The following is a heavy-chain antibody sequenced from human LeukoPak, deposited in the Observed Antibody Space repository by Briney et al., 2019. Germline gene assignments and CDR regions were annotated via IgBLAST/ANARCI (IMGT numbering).Heavy chain of an antibody. CDR1: GFSFSSYV. CDR3: AKANWVSNADAVF. V-gene: IGHV3-23*01. Sequence: GGSLRLSCAASGFSFSSYVLSWVREAPAGGLEWVSSLRGNGDTFYADSVKGRFTLSRDDSRNTVYLQLNNLRVEDTAVYYCAKANWVSNADAVFWGQGTVVTVSS. CDR2: LRGNGDT. D-gene: IGHD1-1*01. J-gene: IGHJ4*02.